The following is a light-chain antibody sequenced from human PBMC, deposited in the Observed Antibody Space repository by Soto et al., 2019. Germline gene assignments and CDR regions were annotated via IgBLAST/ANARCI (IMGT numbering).Light chain of an antibody. CDR2: DAF. CDR1: QSISRW. V-gene: IGKV1-5*01. CDR3: QQYHRYSPRP. Sequence: DIQMTQSPSTLSASVGDRVTITCRASQSISRWLAWYQQTPGKAPKLLIYDAFNLKTGVPSRFSGYGSGTEFTLTINSLQPDDFATYYCQQYHRYSPRPFGQGTKVEVE. J-gene: IGKJ1*01.